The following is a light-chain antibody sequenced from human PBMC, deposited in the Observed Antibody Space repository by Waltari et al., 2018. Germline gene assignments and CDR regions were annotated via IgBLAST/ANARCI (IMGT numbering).Light chain of an antibody. Sequence: SYDLTQPSSVSVAPGQTATIPCSGRTVGNYDVNWYQKKTGLSPVLVVYEDSLRASGSLGRFAGSNDANTATMISRGGQVVDEAGYYCQVWHSSTAVFGGGTKLTVL. V-gene: IGLV3-1*01. CDR3: QVWHSSTAV. CDR1: TVGNYD. CDR2: EDS. J-gene: IGLJ2*01.